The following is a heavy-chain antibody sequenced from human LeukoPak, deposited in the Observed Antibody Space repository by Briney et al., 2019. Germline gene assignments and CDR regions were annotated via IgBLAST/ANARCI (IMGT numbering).Heavy chain of an antibody. CDR2: IIPIFGTA. CDR1: GGTFSSYA. Sequence: SVKVSCKASGGTFSSYAISWVRQAPGQGLEWMGGIIPIFGTANYAQKFQGRVTITADESTSTAYMELSSLRSEDTAVYYCARATIPAAMFAGYYYYMDVWGKGTTVTISS. CDR3: ARATIPAAMFAGYYYYMDV. V-gene: IGHV1-69*13. J-gene: IGHJ6*03. D-gene: IGHD2-2*01.